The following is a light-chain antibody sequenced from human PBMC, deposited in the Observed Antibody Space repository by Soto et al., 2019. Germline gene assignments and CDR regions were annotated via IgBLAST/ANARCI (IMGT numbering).Light chain of an antibody. V-gene: IGKV3-15*01. CDR2: GAS. Sequence: ETVMTQSPIALSVSPGERATLSCRARQNVRRNLAWYQQKPGQAPRLLIYGASTMATGIPAMFSGDGSGTEFTLTIDSLQSEDFVVYYCLQYDGWPLTFGQGTRLEIK. CDR1: QNVRRN. J-gene: IGKJ5*01. CDR3: LQYDGWPLT.